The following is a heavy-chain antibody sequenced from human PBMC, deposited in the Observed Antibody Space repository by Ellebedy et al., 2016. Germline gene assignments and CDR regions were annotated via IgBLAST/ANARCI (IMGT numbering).Heavy chain of an antibody. J-gene: IGHJ4*02. CDR2: ISSSSSTI. CDR1: GFTFSDHY. D-gene: IGHD5-18*01. CDR3: ARDLRGGGYSKLDRACDY. V-gene: IGHV3-48*01. Sequence: GESLKISCAASGFTFSDHYMDWVRQAPGKGLEWVSYISSSSSTIYYADSVKGRFTISRDNAKNSLYLQMNSLRAEDTAVYYCARDLRGGGYSKLDRACDYWGQGTLVTVSS.